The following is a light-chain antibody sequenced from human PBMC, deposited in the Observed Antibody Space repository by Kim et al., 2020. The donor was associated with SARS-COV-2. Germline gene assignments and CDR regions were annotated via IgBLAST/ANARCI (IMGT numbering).Light chain of an antibody. CDR2: GYN. J-gene: IGLJ2*01. CDR1: GSNIGSNS. Sequence: GQTCTISCSRSGSNIGSNSRNWYQQLPGTAPKLLIFGYNQRPSGIPDRFSGSMSGASASLAISGLQSEDAADYCCSVWDGSLNGAIFGGGTQLTVL. CDR3: SVWDGSLNGAI. V-gene: IGLV1-44*01.